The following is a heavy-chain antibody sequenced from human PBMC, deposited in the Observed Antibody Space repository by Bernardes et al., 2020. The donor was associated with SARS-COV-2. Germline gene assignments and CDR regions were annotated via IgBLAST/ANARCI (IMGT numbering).Heavy chain of an antibody. J-gene: IGHJ4*02. CDR2: IYYSVTT. CDR1: GGSISSYY. CDR3: ARQSYSSGYYGDVGFDY. D-gene: IGHD6-19*01. Sequence: SETLSLTCTVSGGSISSYYWSWIRQPPGKGLEWIGYIYYSVTTNYNPSLKSRVTISVDTSKNLFSLKLSSVTAAGTAVYYCARQSYSSGYYGDVGFDYWGQGTLVTVSS. V-gene: IGHV4-59*08.